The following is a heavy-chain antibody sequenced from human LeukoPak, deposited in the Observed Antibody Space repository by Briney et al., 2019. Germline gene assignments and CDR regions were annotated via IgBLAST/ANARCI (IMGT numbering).Heavy chain of an antibody. CDR1: GSSLSSTRSF. CDR3: ARHGDDTYGYVPDY. V-gene: IGHV4-39*01. D-gene: IGHD5-18*01. CDR2: IYYNGST. J-gene: IGHJ4*02. Sequence: SETLSLTCIVSGSSLSSTRSFWAWIRQSPGTGLEWLGSIYYNGSTYYTPSLNSRVTISGDTSKNQFSLNLGSVTAADSGVYYCARHGDDTYGYVPDYWGQGTLVTVSS.